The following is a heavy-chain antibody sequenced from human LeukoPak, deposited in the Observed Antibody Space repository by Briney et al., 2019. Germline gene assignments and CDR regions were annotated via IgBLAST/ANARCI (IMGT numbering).Heavy chain of an antibody. CDR1: GGSISSSWY. D-gene: IGHD5-18*01. Sequence: SETLSLTCTVSGGSISSSWYWGWIRQPPGKGLEWIGSIYYSGRTYYNPSLKSRVTISVDTSKNQFSLKPSSVTAADTAVYYCARDADTAVDPNFDYWGQGTLVTVSS. J-gene: IGHJ4*02. CDR2: IYYSGRT. V-gene: IGHV4-39*07. CDR3: ARDADTAVDPNFDY.